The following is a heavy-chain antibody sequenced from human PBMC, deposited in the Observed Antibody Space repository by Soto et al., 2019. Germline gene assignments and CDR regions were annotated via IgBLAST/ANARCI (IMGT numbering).Heavy chain of an antibody. J-gene: IGHJ4*01. CDR1: GFTFTYAW. D-gene: IGHD3-22*01. Sequence: GGSLRLSCSASGFTFTYAWMNWVRLAPGKGLEWVGRIKSNADGGTTDYAAPVKGRFSISRDDSKNMAYLQMNSLKTEDTAVYHCAADLPGHGSGYEFDYWGQGTLVTVSS. CDR2: IKSNADGGTT. CDR3: AADLPGHGSGYEFDY. V-gene: IGHV3-15*07.